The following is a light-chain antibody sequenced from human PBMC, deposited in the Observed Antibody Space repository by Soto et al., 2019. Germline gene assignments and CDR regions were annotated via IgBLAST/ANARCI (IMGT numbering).Light chain of an antibody. J-gene: IGKJ2*01. V-gene: IGKV1-17*01. CDR3: LHQSSYPYT. Sequence: IQMTQSPSSLSASVGDTVTVTCRASQGIRHYLNWFQQKPGKAPKRLISVAYTLQSGVPSRFSGSWSGTEFNLTISGLQPEDFATYYSLHQSSYPYTFGQGTKLEI. CDR2: VAY. CDR1: QGIRHY.